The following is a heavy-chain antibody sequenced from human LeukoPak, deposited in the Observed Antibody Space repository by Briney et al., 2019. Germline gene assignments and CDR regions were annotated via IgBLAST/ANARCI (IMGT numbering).Heavy chain of an antibody. D-gene: IGHD2-2*01. CDR1: GGSISSGGYY. J-gene: IGHJ3*02. CDR3: AREGLYCSSTSCTVWNGAFDI. CDR2: IYYSGST. Sequence: SETLSLTCTVSGGSISSGGYYWSWIRQHPGKGLEWIGYIYYSGSTYYNPSLKSRVTISVDTSKNQFSLKLSSVTAADTAVYYCAREGLYCSSTSCTVWNGAFDIWGQGTMVTVSS. V-gene: IGHV4-31*03.